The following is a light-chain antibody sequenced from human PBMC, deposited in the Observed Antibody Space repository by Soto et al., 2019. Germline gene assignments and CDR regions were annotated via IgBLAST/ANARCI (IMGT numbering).Light chain of an antibody. CDR1: SSDVGGYNY. CDR2: EVS. V-gene: IGLV2-8*01. Sequence: QSALTQPPSASGSPGQSVTISCTGTSSDVGGYNYVSWYQQHPGKAPKLMIYEVSQQPSGVPDRFSGSKSGNTASLTVSGLQAEDEADYYCSSYAGSNNPYVFGTGTKVTVL. CDR3: SSYAGSNNPYV. J-gene: IGLJ1*01.